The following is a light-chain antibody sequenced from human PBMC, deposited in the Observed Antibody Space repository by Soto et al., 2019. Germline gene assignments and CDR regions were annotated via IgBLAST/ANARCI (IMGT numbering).Light chain of an antibody. CDR2: LHSDGSH. Sequence: QPVLTQSPSASASLGASVKLTCTLSSGHSSYAIAWHQQQPEKGPRYLMSLHSDGSHSKGDGIPDRFSGSSSGAEHYLTISSLQSEDEADYYCQTCGTGTPYVFGTGTKLTVL. J-gene: IGLJ1*01. CDR3: QTCGTGTPYV. V-gene: IGLV4-69*01. CDR1: SGHSSYA.